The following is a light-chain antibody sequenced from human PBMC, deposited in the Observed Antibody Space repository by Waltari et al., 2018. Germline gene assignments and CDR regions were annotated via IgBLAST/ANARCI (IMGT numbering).Light chain of an antibody. Sequence: EIVLTQSPGPLSLSPGERATLSCRASQSVSSSYLAWYQQKPGQAPRLLSYGASSRATGNPDRCSGSGSGTDFTRTISILEPEDFAVYHGQQYGSSPFTGGQGTRLEIK. J-gene: IGKJ5*01. CDR1: QSVSSSY. V-gene: IGKV3-20*01. CDR2: GAS. CDR3: QQYGSSPFT.